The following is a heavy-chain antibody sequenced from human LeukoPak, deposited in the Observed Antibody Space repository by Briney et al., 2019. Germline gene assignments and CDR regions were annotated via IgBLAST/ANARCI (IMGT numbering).Heavy chain of an antibody. J-gene: IGHJ4*02. CDR2: ISRNSDST. D-gene: IGHD1-26*01. V-gene: IGHV3-9*03. CDR1: GFPFDDKA. CDR3: VKDIGSGSYRYGGYFDY. Sequence: AGRSLRLSCAASGFPFDDKAMHWVRQAPGKGLEWVGGISRNSDSTGYADSVKGRFTISRDNAKNSLYLQMNSLRAEDMALYYCVKDIGSGSYRYGGYFDYWGQGTLVTVSS.